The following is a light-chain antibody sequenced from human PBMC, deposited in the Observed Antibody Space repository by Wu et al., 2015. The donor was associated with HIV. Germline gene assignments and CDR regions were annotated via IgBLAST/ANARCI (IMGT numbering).Light chain of an antibody. J-gene: IGKJ1*01. CDR3: QQYNNWPWT. CDR1: QSISSN. Sequence: EIVMTQSPATLSVSPGERATLSCRASQSISSNLAWHQQRPGQAPRLLIYGASTRATGIPARFRGSGSGTEFTLTISSMQSEDLAVYYCQQYNNWPWTFGQGTKVEIK. CDR2: GAS. V-gene: IGKV3-15*01.